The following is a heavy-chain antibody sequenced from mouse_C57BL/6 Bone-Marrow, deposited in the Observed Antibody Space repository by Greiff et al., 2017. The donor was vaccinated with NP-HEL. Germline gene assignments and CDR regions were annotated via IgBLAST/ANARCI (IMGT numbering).Heavy chain of an antibody. Sequence: VQLQQSGAELVKPGASVKMSCKASGYTFTSYWITWVKQRPGQGLEWIGDIYPGSGSTNYNEKFKSKATLTVDTSSSTAYMQLSSLTSEDSAVYYCARCYGNFYAMDYWGQGTSVTVSS. CDR1: GYTFTSYW. CDR3: ARCYGNFYAMDY. J-gene: IGHJ4*01. D-gene: IGHD2-1*01. V-gene: IGHV1-55*01. CDR2: IYPGSGST.